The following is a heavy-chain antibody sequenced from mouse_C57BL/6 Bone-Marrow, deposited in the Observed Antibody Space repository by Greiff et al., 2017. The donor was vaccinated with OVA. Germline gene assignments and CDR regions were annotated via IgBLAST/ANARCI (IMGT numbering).Heavy chain of an antibody. V-gene: IGHV1-61*01. CDR3: ARGGYYGNY. D-gene: IGHD2-1*01. J-gene: IGHJ2*01. CDR2: IYPSDSET. CDR1: GYTFTSYW. Sequence: LQQPGAELVRPGSSVKLSCKASGYTFTSYWMDWVKQRPGQGLEWIGNIYPSDSETHYNQKFKDKATLTVDKSSSTAYMQLSSLTSEDSAVYYCARGGYYGNYWGQGTTLTVSS.